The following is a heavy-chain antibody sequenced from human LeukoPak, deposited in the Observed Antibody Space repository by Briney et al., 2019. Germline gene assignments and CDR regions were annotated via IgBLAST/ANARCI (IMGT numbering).Heavy chain of an antibody. CDR1: GYTLTELS. Sequence: GASVKVSCKVSGYTLTELSMHWVRQAPGEGLEWMGGFDPQDGETIYAQKFQGRVTMTEDTSTDTAYMELASLKSEDAAVYYCATFALFGVVNAYYFYYWGQGTLVTVSS. J-gene: IGHJ4*02. CDR3: ATFALFGVVNAYYFYY. CDR2: FDPQDGET. D-gene: IGHD3-3*01. V-gene: IGHV1-24*01.